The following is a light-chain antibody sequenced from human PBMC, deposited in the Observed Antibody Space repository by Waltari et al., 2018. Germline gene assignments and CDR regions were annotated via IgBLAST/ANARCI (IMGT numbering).Light chain of an antibody. Sequence: QSVLTQPPSVSAAPGQKVTISCSGSDSNIGSNYVSWYQQVPGTAPKLLIYQNNKRLSVTPDRCSGSKSGTSATLDITTLQTGDEADDYCAAWDNSLNTGVFGGRTKLTVL. CDR1: DSNIGSNY. CDR2: QNN. CDR3: AAWDNSLNTGV. V-gene: IGLV1-51*01. J-gene: IGLJ3*02.